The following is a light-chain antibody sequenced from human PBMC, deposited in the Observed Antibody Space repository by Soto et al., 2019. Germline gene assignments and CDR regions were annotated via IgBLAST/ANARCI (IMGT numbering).Light chain of an antibody. Sequence: QSALTQPASVSGSPGQSITISCTGTSSDVGGYNYVSWYQQHPGEAPKLIIYEVSNRPSGVSNRFSGSKSGNTASLTISGLPAEDEADYYCSSYTSSSTLYVFGTGTKLTVL. CDR2: EVS. CDR1: SSDVGGYNY. J-gene: IGLJ1*01. V-gene: IGLV2-14*01. CDR3: SSYTSSSTLYV.